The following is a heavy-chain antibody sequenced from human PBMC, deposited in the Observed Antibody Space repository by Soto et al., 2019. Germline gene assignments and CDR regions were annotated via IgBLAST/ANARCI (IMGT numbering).Heavy chain of an antibody. CDR2: IYSGGST. V-gene: IGHV3-53*01. D-gene: IGHD5-12*01. Sequence: GGSLRLSCAASGFTLSNNYMSWVRQAPGKGLEWVSVIYSGGSTYYADSVKGRFTISRDNSKNTLFLQMNSLRVEDTAMYYCARGPYRYEGSWGQGTQVTVSS. CDR1: GFTLSNNY. CDR3: ARGPYRYEGS. J-gene: IGHJ5*02.